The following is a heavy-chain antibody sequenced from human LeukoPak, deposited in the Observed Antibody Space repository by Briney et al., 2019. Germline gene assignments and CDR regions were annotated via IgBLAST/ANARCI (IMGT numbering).Heavy chain of an antibody. CDR2: IYYSGST. J-gene: IGHJ4*02. D-gene: IGHD4-23*01. CDR1: GGSISSYY. CDR3: ARRGDYGGII. Sequence: SETLSLTCTVSGGSISSYYWSWIRQPPGKGLEWIGYIYYSGSTNYNPSLKSRVTISVDTSKNQFSLKLSSVTAADTAAYYCARRGDYGGIIWGQGTLVTVSS. V-gene: IGHV4-59*01.